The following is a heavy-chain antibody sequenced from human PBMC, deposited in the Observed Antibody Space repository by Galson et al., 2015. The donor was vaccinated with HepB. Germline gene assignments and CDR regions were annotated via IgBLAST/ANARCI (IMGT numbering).Heavy chain of an antibody. Sequence: SLRLSCAVSGFTFSTYWMHWVRHAPGKGLVWVSRINSDGSSTDYADSVKGRFTISRDNAKNTLYLQINSLRAEDTAVYYCVRGSPTHGDHVGYWGQGTLVTVSS. CDR3: VRGSPTHGDHVGY. D-gene: IGHD4-17*01. CDR1: GFTFSTYW. V-gene: IGHV3-74*01. CDR2: INSDGSST. J-gene: IGHJ4*02.